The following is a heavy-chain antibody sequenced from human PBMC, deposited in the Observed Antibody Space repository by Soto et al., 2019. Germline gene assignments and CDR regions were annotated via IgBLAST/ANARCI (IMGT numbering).Heavy chain of an antibody. V-gene: IGHV4-30-4*01. J-gene: IGHJ5*02. CDR2: IYYSGST. D-gene: IGHD3-3*01. Sequence: SETLSLTCTVSGGSISSGDYYWSWIRQPPGKGLEWIGYIYYSGSTYYNPSLKSRVTISVDTSKNQFSLKLSSVTAADTTVYYCARARLRFLEWLSPWFDPWGQGTLVTVSS. CDR3: ARARLRFLEWLSPWFDP. CDR1: GGSISSGDYY.